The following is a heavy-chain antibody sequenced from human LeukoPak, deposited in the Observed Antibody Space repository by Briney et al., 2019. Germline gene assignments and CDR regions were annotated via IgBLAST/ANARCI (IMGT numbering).Heavy chain of an antibody. Sequence: GGSLRLSCAASGFTFSSYSMNWVRQAPGKGLEWVSSISSSSSYIYYADSVKGRFTISRDNAKNSLYLQMNSLRAEDTAVYYCARVPDYGDYAFDYSGQGTLVTVSS. D-gene: IGHD4-17*01. CDR2: ISSSSSYI. CDR3: ARVPDYGDYAFDY. V-gene: IGHV3-21*01. CDR1: GFTFSSYS. J-gene: IGHJ4*02.